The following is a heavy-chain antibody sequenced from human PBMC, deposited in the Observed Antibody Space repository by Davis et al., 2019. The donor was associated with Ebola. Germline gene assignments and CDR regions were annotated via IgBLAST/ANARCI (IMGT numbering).Heavy chain of an antibody. J-gene: IGHJ6*02. V-gene: IGHV4-59*01. CDR2: IYYSGST. Sequence: MPSETLSLTCTVSGGSISSYYWSWIRQPPGKGLEWIGYIYYSGSTNYNPSLKSRVTISVDTSTNQFSLKLSSVTAADTAVYYCARANRGYSYYSYYYYGMDVWGQGTTVTVSS. CDR1: GGSISSYY. D-gene: IGHD5-18*01. CDR3: ARANRGYSYYSYYYYGMDV.